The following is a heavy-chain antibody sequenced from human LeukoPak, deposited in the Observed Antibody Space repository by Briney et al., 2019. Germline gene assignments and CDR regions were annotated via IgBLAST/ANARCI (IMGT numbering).Heavy chain of an antibody. D-gene: IGHD1-26*01. V-gene: IGHV3-48*04. CDR1: GFTFSSYS. J-gene: IGHJ4*02. CDR2: ISYNSGTI. Sequence: PGGPLRLSCAASGFTFSSYSMNWVRQAPGKGLEWLSYISYNSGTISYADSVKGRFTVSRDDAANSLYLQMNSLRAEDTAVYYCAKDPNSGSYHPSFDYWGQGTLVTVSS. CDR3: AKDPNSGSYHPSFDY.